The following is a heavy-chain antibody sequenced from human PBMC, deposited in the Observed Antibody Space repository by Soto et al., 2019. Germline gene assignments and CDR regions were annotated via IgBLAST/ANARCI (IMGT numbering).Heavy chain of an antibody. Sequence: SETLSLTCTVAGGTISSYYWSWIRQPPGKGLEWIGYIYYSGSTNYNPSLKSRLTISVDTSKNQFSLKLSSVTAADTAVYYCARGTAMVSGLDYWGQGTLVTVSS. CDR3: ARGTAMVSGLDY. J-gene: IGHJ4*02. V-gene: IGHV4-59*08. D-gene: IGHD5-18*01. CDR2: IYYSGST. CDR1: GGTISSYY.